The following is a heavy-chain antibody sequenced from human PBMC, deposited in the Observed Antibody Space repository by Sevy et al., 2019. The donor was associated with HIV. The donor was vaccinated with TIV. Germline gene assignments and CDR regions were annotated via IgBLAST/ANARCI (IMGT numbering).Heavy chain of an antibody. J-gene: IGHJ4*02. CDR1: GGSISSGDYY. Sequence: SETLSLTCTVSGGSISSGDYYWSWSRQPPGKGLEWIGYIFYSGSTYFNPSLKSRVTISLDTSKSQFSLRLSSVTAADTAVFYCVRQRASSGYFYFDSWGQGTLVTVSS. V-gene: IGHV4-30-4*01. CDR2: IFYSGST. D-gene: IGHD3-22*01. CDR3: VRQRASSGYFYFDS.